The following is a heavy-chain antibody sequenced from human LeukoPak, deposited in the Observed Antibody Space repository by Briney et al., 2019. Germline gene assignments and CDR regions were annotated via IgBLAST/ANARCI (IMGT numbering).Heavy chain of an antibody. D-gene: IGHD1-26*01. CDR2: ISSSSSTI. Sequence: PGGSLRLSCAASEFTFSSYEMNWVRQAPGKGLEWVSYISSSSSTIYYADSVRGRFTISRDNAKNSLYLQMNSLRADDTAIYYCARTPSPRIAGARGHFFDYWGQGTLVTVSS. CDR1: EFTFSSYE. CDR3: ARTPSPRIAGARGHFFDY. J-gene: IGHJ4*02. V-gene: IGHV3-48*03.